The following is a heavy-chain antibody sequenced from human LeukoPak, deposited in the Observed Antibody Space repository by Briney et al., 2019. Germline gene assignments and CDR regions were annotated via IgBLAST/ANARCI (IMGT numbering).Heavy chain of an antibody. CDR2: MNPDSGNT. V-gene: IGHV1-8*01. CDR1: GYTFTSYD. Sequence: ASVKVSCKASGYTFTSYDINWVRQATGQGLEWMGWMNPDSGNTGYAQKFQGRVTMTRNTSITTAYMELSSLRSEDTAVYYCARGLGGSYSEVYWGQGTLVTVSS. CDR3: ARGLGGSYSEVY. D-gene: IGHD1-26*01. J-gene: IGHJ4*02.